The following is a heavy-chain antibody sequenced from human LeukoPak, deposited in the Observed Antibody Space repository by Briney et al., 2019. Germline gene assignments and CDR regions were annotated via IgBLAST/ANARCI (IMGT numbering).Heavy chain of an antibody. CDR3: ARDLGYSSGWLDY. Sequence: GGALRLSCAASGFTFSSYSMNWVRQAPGKGVEWVSYISSSSSTIYYADSVKGRFTISRDNAKNSLYLQMNSLRAEDTAVYYCARDLGYSSGWLDYWGQGTLVTVSS. J-gene: IGHJ4*02. CDR1: GFTFSSYS. D-gene: IGHD6-19*01. V-gene: IGHV3-48*01. CDR2: ISSSSSTI.